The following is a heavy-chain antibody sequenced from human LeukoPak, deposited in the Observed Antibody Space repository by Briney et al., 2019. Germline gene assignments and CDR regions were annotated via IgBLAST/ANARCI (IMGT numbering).Heavy chain of an antibody. CDR2: IWYDGSNK. D-gene: IGHD3-22*01. V-gene: IGHV3-33*01. CDR3: ASSDSSGYYRGQFDY. J-gene: IGHJ4*02. Sequence: GGSLRLSCAASGFTFSSYGMHWVRQAPGKGLEWVAVIWYDGSNKYYADSVKGRFTISRDNSKNTLYLQMNGLRAEDTAVYYCASSDSSGYYRGQFDYWGQGTLVTVSS. CDR1: GFTFSSYG.